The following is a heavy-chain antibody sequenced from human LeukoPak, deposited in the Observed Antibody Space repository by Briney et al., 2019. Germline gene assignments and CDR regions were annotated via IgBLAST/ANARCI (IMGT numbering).Heavy chain of an antibody. CDR2: ISGSGGST. CDR1: GFTFSSYA. V-gene: IGHV3-23*01. D-gene: IGHD3-22*01. J-gene: IGHJ4*02. CDR3: ATTLPPYYDSSGYHDY. Sequence: PGGSLRLSCAASGFTFSSYAMSWVRQAPGKGLEWVSAISGSGGSTYYADSVKGRFTISRDNSKNTLYLQMNSLRAEDTAVYYCATTLPPYYDSSGYHDYWGQGTLVTVSS.